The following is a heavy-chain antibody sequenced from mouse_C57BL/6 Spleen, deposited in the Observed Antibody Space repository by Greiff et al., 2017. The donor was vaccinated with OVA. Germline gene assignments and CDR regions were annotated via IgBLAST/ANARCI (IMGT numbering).Heavy chain of an antibody. CDR1: GYAFSSYW. J-gene: IGHJ1*03. Sequence: VQLQQSGASVKISCKASGYAFSSYWMNWVKQRPGKGLEWIGQIYPGDGDTNYNGKFKGKATLTADKSSSTAYMQLSSLTSEDSAVYFCARWDDGYLWYFDVWGTGTTVTVSS. CDR3: ARWDDGYLWYFDV. V-gene: IGHV1-80*01. D-gene: IGHD2-3*01. CDR2: IYPGDGDT.